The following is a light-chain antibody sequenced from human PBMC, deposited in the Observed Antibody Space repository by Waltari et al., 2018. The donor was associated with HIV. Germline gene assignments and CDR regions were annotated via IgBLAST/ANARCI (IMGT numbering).Light chain of an antibody. CDR1: SSDVGGYDI. V-gene: IGLV2-23*02. Sequence: QSALTQPASVCGSPGQSIPISCTGSSSDVGGYDIVSWYQQHPGRAPKLIIYEVNKRPSVISSRFSGSKSGNTASLTISGLQAEDEADYYCCSYAGSGTSVFGGGTKLTVL. CDR3: CSYAGSGTSV. J-gene: IGLJ3*02. CDR2: EVN.